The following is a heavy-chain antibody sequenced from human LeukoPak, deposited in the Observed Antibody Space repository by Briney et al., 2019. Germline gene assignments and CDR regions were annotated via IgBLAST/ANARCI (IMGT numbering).Heavy chain of an antibody. V-gene: IGHV3-74*01. CDR1: GFTFSNYW. Sequence: GGSLRLSCAASGFTFSNYWMHWVRQAPGKGLVWVSRINGDGSRTNYADSVKGRFTTSRDNAKNTLYLQMSILRVEDTALYYCARDFGAPAPWGQGTLVTVSS. D-gene: IGHD3-3*01. J-gene: IGHJ5*02. CDR2: INGDGSRT. CDR3: ARDFGAPAP.